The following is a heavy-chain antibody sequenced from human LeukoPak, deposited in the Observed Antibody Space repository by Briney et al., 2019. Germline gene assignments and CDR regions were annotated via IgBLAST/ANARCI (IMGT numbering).Heavy chain of an antibody. CDR3: ARHNAFDT. V-gene: IGHV6-1*01. CDR1: GDNVSSNTTA. D-gene: IGHD1-14*01. CDR2: TYYRSKWYN. Sequence: SQTLSLTCAISGDNVSSNTTAWNWIRQSPSRGLEWLGRTYYRSKWYNDYAVSVKNRITINPDTSKNQFSLHLNSVTPEDTAVYYCARHNAFDTWGQGTMVTASS. J-gene: IGHJ3*02.